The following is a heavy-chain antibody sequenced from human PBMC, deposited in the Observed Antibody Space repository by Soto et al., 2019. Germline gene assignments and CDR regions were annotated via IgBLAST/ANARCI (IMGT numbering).Heavy chain of an antibody. D-gene: IGHD5-18*01. CDR1: GFTLNSFF. Sequence: PGGSLRLSCAASGFTLNSFFMHWVRQAPGKGLMWVSRINNDGSSTTYADSVKGRFTISRDNAKNTLYLQMNSLRADDTAVYYCARDQPGYSYGYGLGYWGQGTLVTVSS. CDR3: ARDQPGYSYGYGLGY. CDR2: INNDGSST. J-gene: IGHJ4*02. V-gene: IGHV3-74*01.